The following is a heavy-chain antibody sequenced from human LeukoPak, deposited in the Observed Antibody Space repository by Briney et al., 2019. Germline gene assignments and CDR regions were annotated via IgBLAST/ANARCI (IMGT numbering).Heavy chain of an antibody. D-gene: IGHD3-22*01. J-gene: IGHJ3*02. CDR2: IYPGDSDT. CDR3: ARQYDSSGMDAFDI. Sequence: GESLKISCKGSGYSFTSYWIGWVRQMPGRGLEWMGIIYPGDSDTRYSPSFQGQVTISADKSISTAYLQWSSLKASGTAMYYCARQYDSSGMDAFDIWGQGTMVTVSS. V-gene: IGHV5-51*01. CDR1: GYSFTSYW.